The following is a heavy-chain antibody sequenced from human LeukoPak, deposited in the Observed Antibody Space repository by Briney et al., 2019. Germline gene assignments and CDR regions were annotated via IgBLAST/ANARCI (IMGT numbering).Heavy chain of an antibody. CDR1: GFTFSSSG. CDR3: AKETRGSYSDY. J-gene: IGHJ4*02. V-gene: IGHV3-30*02. Sequence: GGSLRLSCAASGFTFSSSGKHWVRQAPGKGLEWVAFIRYDGTSKYYADSVKGRFTISRDNSKNTVYLQMNSLRAEDTAVYYCAKETRGSYSDYWGQGTLVTVSS. CDR2: IRYDGTSK. D-gene: IGHD1-26*01.